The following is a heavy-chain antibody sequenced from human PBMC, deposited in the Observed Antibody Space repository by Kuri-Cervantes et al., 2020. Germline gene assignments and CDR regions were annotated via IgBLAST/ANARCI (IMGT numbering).Heavy chain of an antibody. CDR1: GFTFSSYS. V-gene: IGHV3-21*01. J-gene: IGHJ5*02. Sequence: GESLKISCAASGFTFSSYSMNWVRQAPGKGLEWVSSISSSSSYIYYADSVKGRFTISRGNAKNSLYLQMNSLRAEDTAVYYCAREPHNNWFDPWGQGTLVTVSS. CDR2: ISSSSSYI. CDR3: AREPHNNWFDP.